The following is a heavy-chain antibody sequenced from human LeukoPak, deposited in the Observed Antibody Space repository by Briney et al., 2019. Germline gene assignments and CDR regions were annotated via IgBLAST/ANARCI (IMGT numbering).Heavy chain of an antibody. CDR1: GFTFTRYD. CDR2: MNPNNGNT. V-gene: IGHV1-8*01. CDR3: VRDGEGLAISVNYWFEL. D-gene: IGHD3-10*01. Sequence: GASVKVSCKASGFTFTRYDINWVRQATGQGLEWMGWMNPNNGNTGYAQTFQGRVTMTRDTFTSTAYMELRSLTSEDTAVYYCVRDGEGLAISVNYWFELWGQGTLVTVFS. J-gene: IGHJ5*02.